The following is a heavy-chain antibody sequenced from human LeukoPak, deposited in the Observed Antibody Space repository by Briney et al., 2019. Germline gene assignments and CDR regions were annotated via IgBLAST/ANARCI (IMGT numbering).Heavy chain of an antibody. V-gene: IGHV4-59*01. D-gene: IGHD6-13*01. CDR3: AKAAGYSTIYWFDP. CDR2: IYYSGST. CDR1: GGSISSYY. J-gene: IGHJ5*02. Sequence: SETLSLTCTVSGGSISSYYWSWLRQPPGKGLEWIGYIYYSGSTNYNPSLKSRVTISVDTSKNQFSLKLNSVTAADTAVYYCAKAAGYSTIYWFDPGGQGTLVTVSS.